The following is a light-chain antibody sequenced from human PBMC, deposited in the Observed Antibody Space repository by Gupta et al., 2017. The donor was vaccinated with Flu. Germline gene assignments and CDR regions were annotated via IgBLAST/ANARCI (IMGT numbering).Light chain of an antibody. CDR3: QQSYSTHS. V-gene: IGKV1-39*01. Sequence: DIHITQSPSSLSASVGDRVTITCRASQSISSYLNWYQQKPGKAPKLLIYAASRWQSGVPSRFSGSGSGTDFTLTISRLQPEDFATYYWQQSYSTHSFGQGTKLEIK. CDR2: AAS. J-gene: IGKJ2*03. CDR1: QSISSY.